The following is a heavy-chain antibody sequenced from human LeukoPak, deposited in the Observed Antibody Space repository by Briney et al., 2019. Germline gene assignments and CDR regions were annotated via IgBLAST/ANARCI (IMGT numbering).Heavy chain of an antibody. CDR1: GFTFSDYW. CDR3: TSPPLGYCSSTTCRFDY. J-gene: IGHJ4*02. V-gene: IGHV3-7*01. D-gene: IGHD2-2*03. CDR2: IKQDGSQK. Sequence: GGSLRLSCAASGFTFSDYWMTWVRQAPGKGLEWVATIKQDGSQKHYGDSVKGRFTISRDNAKNSMYLRMNSLRADDTAVYYCTSPPLGYCSSTTCRFDYWGQGTLVTVSS.